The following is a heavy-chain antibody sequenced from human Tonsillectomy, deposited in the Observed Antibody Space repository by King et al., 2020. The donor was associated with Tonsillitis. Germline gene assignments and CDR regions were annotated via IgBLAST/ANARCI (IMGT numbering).Heavy chain of an antibody. J-gene: IGHJ4*02. D-gene: IGHD3-22*01. CDR2: ISGDGGST. CDR1: GFSFDYYA. Sequence: MQLVQSGGGAVQPGGSLRLSCAASGFSFDYYAMHWVRQAPGKGLEWVSLISGDGGSTYYADSIKGRFTISRDNSKNSLYLHMNGLKTEDTALYFCATDNSPSPGFDSGGYPLDYWGQGTLVTVSS. CDR3: ATDNSPSPGFDSGGYPLDY. V-gene: IGHV3-43*02.